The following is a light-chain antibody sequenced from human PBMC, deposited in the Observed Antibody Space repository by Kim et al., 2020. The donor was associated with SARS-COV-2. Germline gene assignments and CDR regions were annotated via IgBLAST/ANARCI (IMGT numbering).Light chain of an antibody. CDR1: ETVNSKF. J-gene: IGKJ3*01. CDR3: QQYDVSPIT. V-gene: IGKV3-20*01. CDR2: DAS. Sequence: DIVLTQSPDTLSLAPGERATLSCRASETVNSKFLAWYQQKPGQAPRLLIYDASTRAAGVPDRFSGSGFGTDFTLTISRLEPEDFALYFCQQYDVSPITFGHGTKVDIK.